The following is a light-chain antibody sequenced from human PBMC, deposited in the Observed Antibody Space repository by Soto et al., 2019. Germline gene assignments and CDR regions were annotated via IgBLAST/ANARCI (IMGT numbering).Light chain of an antibody. V-gene: IGLV5-45*03. Sequence: QPVLTQPSSLSASPGASASLTCTLRSGINVGSYRIYWYQQKPGSPPRYLLRYKSDSDKQQGSGVPSRFSGSKSGTSASLAISGLQSEDEADYYCAAWDDTLNGVLFGGGTKLTVL. CDR2: YKSDSDK. CDR3: AAWDDTLNGVL. J-gene: IGLJ2*01. CDR1: SGINVGSYR.